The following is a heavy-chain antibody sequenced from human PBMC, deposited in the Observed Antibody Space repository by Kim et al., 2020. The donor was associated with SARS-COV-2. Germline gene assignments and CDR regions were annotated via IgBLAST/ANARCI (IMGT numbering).Heavy chain of an antibody. D-gene: IGHD2-2*01. CDR3: ARDRGYCSSTSCYPTPKINYYYYYGMDV. CDR1: GYTFTGYY. Sequence: ASVKVSCKASGYTFTGYYMHWVRQAPGQGLEWMGWINPNSGGTNYAQKFQGWVTMTRDTSISTAYMELSRLRSDDTAVYYCARDRGYCSSTSCYPTPKINYYYYYGMDVRGQGTTVTVSS. J-gene: IGHJ6*02. V-gene: IGHV1-2*04. CDR2: INPNSGGT.